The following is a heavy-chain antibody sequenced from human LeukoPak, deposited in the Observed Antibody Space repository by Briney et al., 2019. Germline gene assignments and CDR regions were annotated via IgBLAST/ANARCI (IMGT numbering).Heavy chain of an antibody. D-gene: IGHD1-14*01. V-gene: IGHV3-43*02. CDR1: GFNFDDYA. J-gene: IGHJ4*02. Sequence: GGSLRLSCAASGFNFDDYAMHWVRQPAGKGLGWVSLISGDGDSTHYADSVEGRFTISRDNNKNSVYLQMNSLRSEDTAFYYCAKDYTGTRYGQYFDYWGQGTLVTVSS. CDR2: ISGDGDST. CDR3: AKDYTGTRYGQYFDY.